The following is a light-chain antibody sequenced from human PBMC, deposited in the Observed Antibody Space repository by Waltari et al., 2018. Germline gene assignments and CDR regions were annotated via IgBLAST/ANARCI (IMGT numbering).Light chain of an antibody. CDR3: HVWDSITDHVV. CDR1: HTATKT. Sequence: YVLTQPHSVSVAPGQTARITCGGAHTATKTVHWYQQKPGQAPLLVVYDDSDRPSGIPERFSGSNSGNTATLIISRVEAGDEADYYCHVWDSITDHVVFAGGTKLTVL. V-gene: IGLV3-21*02. J-gene: IGLJ2*01. CDR2: DDS.